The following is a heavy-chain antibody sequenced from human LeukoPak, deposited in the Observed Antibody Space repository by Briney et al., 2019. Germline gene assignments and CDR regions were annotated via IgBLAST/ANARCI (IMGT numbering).Heavy chain of an antibody. CDR1: GFTFSGYW. J-gene: IGHJ4*03. Sequence: GRSLRLSCAASGFTFSGYWMTWVRQAPGKGLEWVANIKQDGTEKYYVDSVKGRFSISGDNAKNSLYLQMNSLRDEDTAVYYCTRGRYNDYWGQGTTVTVSS. CDR2: IKQDGTEK. CDR3: TRGRYNDY. D-gene: IGHD2-2*02. V-gene: IGHV3-7*01.